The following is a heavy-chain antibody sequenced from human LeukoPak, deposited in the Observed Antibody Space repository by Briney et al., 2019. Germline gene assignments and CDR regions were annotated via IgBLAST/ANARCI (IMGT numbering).Heavy chain of an antibody. D-gene: IGHD6-13*01. V-gene: IGHV3-48*01. J-gene: IGHJ5*02. CDR3: ARGYSRPRNWFDP. Sequence: GGSLRLSCAASGFTFSSYSMNWVRQAPGKGLEWVSYISSSSSTIYYADSVKGRFTISRDNAKNSLCLQMNSLRAEDTAVYYCARGYSRPRNWFDPWGQGTLVTVSS. CDR2: ISSSSSTI. CDR1: GFTFSSYS.